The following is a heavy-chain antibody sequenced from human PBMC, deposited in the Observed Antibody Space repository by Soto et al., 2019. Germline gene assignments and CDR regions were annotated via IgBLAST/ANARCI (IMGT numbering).Heavy chain of an antibody. V-gene: IGHV4-39*01. CDR1: GGSISSSNYY. Sequence: QLQLQESGPGLVKPSETLSLTCTVSGGSISSSNYYWGWIRQPPGKGLEWIGNMYYSGSTYYNPSLKSRLTMSLDTSKNQFSLKLSSVTAADTAVYYCATITVAGTPHYYMGVWGKGTTVTVSS. CDR2: MYYSGST. D-gene: IGHD6-19*01. J-gene: IGHJ6*03. CDR3: ATITVAGTPHYYMGV.